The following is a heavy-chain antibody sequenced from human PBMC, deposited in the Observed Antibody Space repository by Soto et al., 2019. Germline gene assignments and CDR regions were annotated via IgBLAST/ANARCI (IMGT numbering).Heavy chain of an antibody. D-gene: IGHD4-17*01. CDR3: ARVRRGDSGAYNYYYGMDV. CDR1: GGSISGYY. V-gene: IGHV4-59*01. J-gene: IGHJ6*02. Sequence: KTSETLSLTCSVSGGSISGYYWRWMRHPPGKGLEWIGYLFHGGNTNYNPSLKSRVTISLGTSKNQFSLKLTSVTAADTAVYYCARVRRGDSGAYNYYYGMDVWGQGTSVTVSS. CDR2: LFHGGNT.